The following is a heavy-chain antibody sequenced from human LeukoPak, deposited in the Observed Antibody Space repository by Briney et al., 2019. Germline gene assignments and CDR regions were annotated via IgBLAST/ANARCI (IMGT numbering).Heavy chain of an antibody. Sequence: PSETLSLTCAVSGGSISSGGYSWSWIRQPPGKGLEWIGYIYHSGSTYYNPSLKSRVTISVDRSKNQFSLKLSSVTAADTAVYYCASFFSSCGYDYWGQGTLSPSPQ. V-gene: IGHV4-30-2*01. J-gene: IGHJ4*02. CDR3: ASFFSSCGYDY. CDR1: GGSISSGGYS. D-gene: IGHD5-18*01. CDR2: IYHSGST.